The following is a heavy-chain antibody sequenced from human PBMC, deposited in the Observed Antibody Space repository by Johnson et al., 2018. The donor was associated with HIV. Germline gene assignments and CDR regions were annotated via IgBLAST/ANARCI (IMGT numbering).Heavy chain of an antibody. CDR2: IYSDGAT. D-gene: IGHD6-13*01. CDR1: GFTVSSTY. CDR3: ARDKGSWFDDAFDI. V-gene: IGHV3-66*01. Sequence: VQLVESGGGLVQPGGSLRLSCAASGFTVSSTYMSWVRQAPGKGLEWVSIIYSDGATYYADSIKGRFTISSDNSKNTLHLQMNSLKVEDTAVYYCARDKGSWFDDAFDIWGQGTMVTVSS. J-gene: IGHJ3*02.